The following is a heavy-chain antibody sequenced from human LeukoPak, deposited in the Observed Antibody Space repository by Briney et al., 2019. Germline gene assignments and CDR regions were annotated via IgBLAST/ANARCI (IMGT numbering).Heavy chain of an antibody. V-gene: IGHV1-2*02. CDR1: GYTFTGYY. Sequence: GASVKVSCKASGYTFTGYYMHWVRQAPGQGLEWMGWINPNSGGTNYAQQFQGRVTMTRDTAISTAYMELSRLRSDDTAVYYCARGFGTMVRGVRGKSYMDVWGKGTTVTISS. CDR2: INPNSGGT. D-gene: IGHD3-10*01. CDR3: ARGFGTMVRGVRGKSYMDV. J-gene: IGHJ6*03.